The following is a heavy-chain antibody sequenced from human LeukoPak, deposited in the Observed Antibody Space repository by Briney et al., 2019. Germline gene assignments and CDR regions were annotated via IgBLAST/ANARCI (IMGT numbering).Heavy chain of an antibody. V-gene: IGHV4-59*01. CDR1: GGSISDYY. CDR2: IYDSGST. Sequence: AETLSLTCTVSGGSISDYYWRWLRQPPGKGLEWIGYIYDSGSTTYNPSLQSRVTMPVDTAKTQFSLKLRSVTAADTAVYYCARGDFCSSSSCYLRPMDVWGKGTTVTVS. D-gene: IGHD2-2*01. CDR3: ARGDFCSSSSCYLRPMDV. J-gene: IGHJ6*03.